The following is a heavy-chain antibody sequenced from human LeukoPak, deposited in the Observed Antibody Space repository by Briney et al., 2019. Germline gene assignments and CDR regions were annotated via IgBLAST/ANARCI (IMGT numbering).Heavy chain of an antibody. Sequence: GGSLRLSCAASGFTFNRYSMHWVRQAPGKGLVWVSHVNSDGGGTDYADSVKGRFTISRDNAKNTLYLQMNSLRVEDTAVYYCVCLGLGGLSLDWGQGTLVTVSS. D-gene: IGHD3-16*01. CDR1: GFTFNRYS. CDR3: VCLGLGGLSLD. V-gene: IGHV3-74*01. J-gene: IGHJ4*02. CDR2: VNSDGGGT.